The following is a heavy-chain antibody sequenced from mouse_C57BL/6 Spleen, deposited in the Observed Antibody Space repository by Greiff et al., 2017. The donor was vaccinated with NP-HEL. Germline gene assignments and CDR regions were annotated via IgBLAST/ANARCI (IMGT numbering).Heavy chain of an antibody. CDR2: IDPSDSYT. Sequence: QVQLQQPGAELVKPGASVKLSCKASGYTFTSYWMQWVKQRPGQGLEWIGEIDPSDSYTNYNQKFKGKATLTVDTSSSKAYMQLSSLTSEDSAVYYCARKGYYNYFDVWGTGTTVTVSS. CDR3: ARKGYYNYFDV. J-gene: IGHJ1*03. CDR1: GYTFTSYW. D-gene: IGHD2-3*01. V-gene: IGHV1-50*01.